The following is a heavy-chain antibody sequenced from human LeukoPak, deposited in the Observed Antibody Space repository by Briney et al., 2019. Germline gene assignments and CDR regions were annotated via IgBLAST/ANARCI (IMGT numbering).Heavy chain of an antibody. D-gene: IGHD6-13*01. J-gene: IGHJ3*02. Sequence: PGGSLRLSCAASGFTFSSYSMNWVRQAPGKGLEWVSSISSSSSYIYYADSVKGRFTISRDNAKNSLYLQMNSLGAEDTAVYYCARDSSSSRGAFDIWGQGTMVTVSS. CDR3: ARDSSSSRGAFDI. V-gene: IGHV3-21*01. CDR2: ISSSSSYI. CDR1: GFTFSSYS.